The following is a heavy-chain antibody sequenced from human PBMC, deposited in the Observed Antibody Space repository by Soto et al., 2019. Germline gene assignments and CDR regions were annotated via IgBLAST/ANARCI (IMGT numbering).Heavy chain of an antibody. CDR2: IYYSGST. V-gene: IGHV4-30-4*01. CDR3: ATLRLGPLPYSSVP. D-gene: IGHD6-25*01. Sequence: SETLSLTCTVSGGSISSVDYYWSWIRQPPGKGLEWIGYIYYSGSTYYNPSLKSRVTISVDTSKNQFSLKLSSVTAADTAVYYCATLRLGPLPYSSVPWGQGTLVTVSS. J-gene: IGHJ5*02. CDR1: GGSISSVDYY.